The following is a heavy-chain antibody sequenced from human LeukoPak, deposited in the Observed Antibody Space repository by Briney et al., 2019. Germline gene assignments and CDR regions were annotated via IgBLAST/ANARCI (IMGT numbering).Heavy chain of an antibody. CDR1: GYTFTSYY. CDR2: INPSGGST. J-gene: IGHJ4*02. Sequence: GASVKVSCKASGYTFTSYYMHWVRQAPGRGLEWMGIINPSGGSTSYAQKFQGRVTMTRDTSTSTVHMELRSLRPDDTALYYCARNLEFYANSGFRSSDYWGQGTLVTVSS. CDR3: ARNLEFYANSGFRSSDY. D-gene: IGHD3-22*01. V-gene: IGHV1-46*01.